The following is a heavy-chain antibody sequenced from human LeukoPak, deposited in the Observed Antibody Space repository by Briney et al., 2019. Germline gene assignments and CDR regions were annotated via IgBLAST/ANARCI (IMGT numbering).Heavy chain of an antibody. D-gene: IGHD3-22*01. CDR2: ISGSGGRT. J-gene: IGHJ3*02. V-gene: IGHV3-23*01. CDR1: GFTFSSYA. Sequence: GGSLRLSCAASGFTFSSYAMSRVRQAPGKGLEWVSAISGSGGRTYYADSVKGRFTISRDNSKNTLYLQMSSLRAEDTAVYYCAKDHPDYYDSSGYYYSDAFDIWGQGTMVTVSS. CDR3: AKDHPDYYDSSGYYYSDAFDI.